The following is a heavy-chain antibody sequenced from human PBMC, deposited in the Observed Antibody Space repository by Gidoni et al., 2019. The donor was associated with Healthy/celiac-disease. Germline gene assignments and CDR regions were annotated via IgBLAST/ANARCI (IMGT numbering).Heavy chain of an antibody. CDR2: ISGSGGST. CDR3: AKDSVITMVRGAPSWYYYFDY. J-gene: IGHJ4*02. D-gene: IGHD3-10*01. CDR1: GFTLSNYA. Sequence: EVQLLESGGGLVQPGGSLRLSCAASGFTLSNYAMSWVRQAPGKGLGGVSAISGSGGSTYYADSVKGRFTISRDDSKNTLYLQMNSLRAEDTAVYYCAKDSVITMVRGAPSWYYYFDYWGQGTLVTVSS. V-gene: IGHV3-23*01.